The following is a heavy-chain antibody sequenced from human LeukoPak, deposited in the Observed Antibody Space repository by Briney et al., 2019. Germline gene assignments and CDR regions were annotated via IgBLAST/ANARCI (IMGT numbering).Heavy chain of an antibody. Sequence: GGSLRLSCAASGFTFSSYWMNWVRQAPGEGLEWVASISSTSIYIYYADSVRGRFTISRDNAENSLYLQINSLGVEDTAVYSCARVAAGAEAHTLHYHYMDVWGKGTTVTVSS. D-gene: IGHD6-13*01. V-gene: IGHV3-21*01. J-gene: IGHJ6*03. CDR1: GFTFSSYW. CDR2: ISSTSIYI. CDR3: ARVAAGAEAHTLHYHYMDV.